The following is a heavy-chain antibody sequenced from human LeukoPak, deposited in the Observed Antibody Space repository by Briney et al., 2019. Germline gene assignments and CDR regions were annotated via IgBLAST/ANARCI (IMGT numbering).Heavy chain of an antibody. V-gene: IGHV4-34*01. J-gene: IGHJ6*03. CDR3: ARHTRVMGYYYYMDV. D-gene: IGHD3-16*01. Sequence: SETLSLTCAVYGGSFSGYYWSWIRQPPGKGLEWIGEINHSGSTNYNPSLKSRVTISVDTSKNQFSLKLSSVTAADTAVYYCARHTRVMGYYYYMDVWGKGTTVTISS. CDR2: INHSGST. CDR1: GGSFSGYY.